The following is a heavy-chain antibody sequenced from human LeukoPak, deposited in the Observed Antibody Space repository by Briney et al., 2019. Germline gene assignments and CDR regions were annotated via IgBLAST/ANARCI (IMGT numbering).Heavy chain of an antibody. D-gene: IGHD5-18*01. CDR1: GFTFSSYS. V-gene: IGHV3-48*01. CDR2: ISSSSSTI. Sequence: PGGSLRLSCAASGFTFSSYSMNWVRQAPGKGLEWVSYISSSSSTIYYADSVKGRFTISRDNAKNSLHLQMNSLRAEDTAVYYCARGVDTAMVDFDYWGQGTLVTVSS. J-gene: IGHJ4*02. CDR3: ARGVDTAMVDFDY.